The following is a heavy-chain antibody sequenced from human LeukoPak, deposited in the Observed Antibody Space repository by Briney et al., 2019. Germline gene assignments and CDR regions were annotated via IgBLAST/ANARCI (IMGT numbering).Heavy chain of an antibody. Sequence: GGSLRLSCAASGFTFSSYAMHWVRQAPGKGLEWVAVISYDGSNKYYADSVKGRFTISRDNSKNTLYLQMNSLRAEDTAVYYCARDLYGSSGWYNVLDYWGQGTLVTVSS. V-gene: IGHV3-30*04. CDR3: ARDLYGSSGWYNVLDY. CDR2: ISYDGSNK. J-gene: IGHJ4*02. CDR1: GFTFSSYA. D-gene: IGHD6-19*01.